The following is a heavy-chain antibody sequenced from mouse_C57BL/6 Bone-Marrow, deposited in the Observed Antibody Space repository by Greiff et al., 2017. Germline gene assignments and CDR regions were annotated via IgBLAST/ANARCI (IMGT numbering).Heavy chain of an antibody. CDR3: ARWGKYYAMDY. CDR1: GYTFTDYY. V-gene: IGHV1-26*01. CDR2: INPNNGGT. J-gene: IGHJ4*01. Sequence: VQLQQSGPELVKPGASVKISCKASGYTFTDYYMHWVKQSHGKSLEWIGDINPNNGGTSYNQKFKGTATLTVDKSSSTAYMELRSLTSEDSAVDYCARWGKYYAMDYWGQGTSVTVSS.